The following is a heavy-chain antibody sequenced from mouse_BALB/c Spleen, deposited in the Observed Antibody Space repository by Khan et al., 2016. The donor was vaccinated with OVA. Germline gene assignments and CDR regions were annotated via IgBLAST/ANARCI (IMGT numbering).Heavy chain of an antibody. CDR3: ARGYYRYDGYYAMDY. J-gene: IGHJ4*01. CDR2: IWGGGGT. Sequence: VELVESGPGLVAPSQSLSITCTVSGFSLSRYNIHWVRQPPGKGLEWLGMIWGGGGTDYNSTLKSRLSISKDNSKSQVFLKMNSLQTDDTDVYYSARGYYRYDGYYAMDYWGQGTSVTVSS. D-gene: IGHD2-14*01. V-gene: IGHV2-6-4*01. CDR1: GFSLSRYN.